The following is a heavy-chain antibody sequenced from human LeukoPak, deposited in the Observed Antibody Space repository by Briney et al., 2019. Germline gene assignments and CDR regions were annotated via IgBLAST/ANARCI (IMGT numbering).Heavy chain of an antibody. V-gene: IGHV3-48*01. CDR2: ISSSSSTI. J-gene: IGHJ4*02. CDR3: VRVTTVTAGDY. Sequence: GGSLRLSCAASGFTFSSYSMTWVRQAPGKGLEWVSYISSSSSTIYYADSVKGRFTISRDNAKNSLYLQMNSLRAEDTAVYYCVRVTTVTAGDYWGQGTLVTVSS. CDR1: GFTFSSYS. D-gene: IGHD4-17*01.